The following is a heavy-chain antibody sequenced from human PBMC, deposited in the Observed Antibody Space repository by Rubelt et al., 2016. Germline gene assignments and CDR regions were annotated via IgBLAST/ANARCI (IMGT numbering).Heavy chain of an antibody. D-gene: IGHD6-13*01. J-gene: IGHJ4*02. CDR1: GGSFSGYY. Sequence: QVQLQQWGAGLLKPSETLSLTCAVYGGSFSGYYWSWIRQPPGKGLEWIGEINHSGSTNYNPSLKGRVTISVDTSKNQFSLKLSSVTAADTAVYYCARGSSWSIDYWGQGTLVTVSS. CDR3: ARGSSWSIDY. CDR2: INHSGST. V-gene: IGHV4-34*01.